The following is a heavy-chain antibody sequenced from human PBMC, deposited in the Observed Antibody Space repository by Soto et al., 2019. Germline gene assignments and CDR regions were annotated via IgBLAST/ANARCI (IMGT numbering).Heavy chain of an antibody. J-gene: IGHJ4*02. CDR1: GYTFTSYG. CDR2: ISAYNGNT. V-gene: IGHV1-18*01. D-gene: IGHD4-17*01. Sequence: PGPSVKVSCKASGYTFTSYGISLVRQAPGQGLEWMGWISAYNGNTNYAQKLQGRVTMTTDTSTSTAYMELRSLRSDDAAVYYCARFVDYGDFDYWGQGTLVTVSS. CDR3: ARFVDYGDFDY.